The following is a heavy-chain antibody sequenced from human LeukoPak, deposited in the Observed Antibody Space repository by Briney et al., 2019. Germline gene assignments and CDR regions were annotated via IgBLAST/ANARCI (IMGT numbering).Heavy chain of an antibody. CDR1: GFTFSTYW. Sequence: GGSLRLSCAASGFTFSTYWMNWVRQAPGKGLEWVANIKVDGSEEYYTDSAKGRFTISRDNAKNSLYLQMNSLRAEDTAVYYCARGYWYYFDYWGQGTRVTVSS. V-gene: IGHV3-7*01. J-gene: IGHJ4*02. CDR2: IKVDGSEE. D-gene: IGHD2-8*02. CDR3: ARGYWYYFDY.